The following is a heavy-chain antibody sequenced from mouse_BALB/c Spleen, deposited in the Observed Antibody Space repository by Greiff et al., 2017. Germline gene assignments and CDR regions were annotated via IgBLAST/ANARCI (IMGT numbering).Heavy chain of an antibody. J-gene: IGHJ4*01. Sequence: QVQLQQSGPELVKPGASVKMSCKASGYTFTDYVINWVKQRPGQGLEWIGWIYPGDGSTKYNEKFKGKATLTADKSSSTAYMQLSSLTSENSAVYFCARSYYGYDYAMDYWGQGTSVTVSS. CDR2: IYPGDGST. CDR1: GYTFTDYV. D-gene: IGHD2-2*01. V-gene: IGHV1S56*01. CDR3: ARSYYGYDYAMDY.